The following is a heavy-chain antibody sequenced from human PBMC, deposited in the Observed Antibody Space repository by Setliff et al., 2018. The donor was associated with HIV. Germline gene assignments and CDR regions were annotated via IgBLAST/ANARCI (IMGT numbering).Heavy chain of an antibody. CDR1: GYTFTSYA. CDR2: INAGNGNT. J-gene: IGHJ5*02. CDR3: ARDSSTVGLWFDP. Sequence: ASVNVSCKASGYTFTSYAMHWVRQAPGQRLEWMGWINAGNGNTKYSQKFQGRVTITRDTSASTAYMELSSLRSEDTAVYYCARDSSTVGLWFDPWGQGTLVTVS. V-gene: IGHV1-3*01. D-gene: IGHD6-19*01.